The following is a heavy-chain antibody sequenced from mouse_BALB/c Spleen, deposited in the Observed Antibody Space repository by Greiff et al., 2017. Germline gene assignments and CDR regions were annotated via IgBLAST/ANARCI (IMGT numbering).Heavy chain of an antibody. Sequence: QVQLQQPGAELVKPGASVKLSCKASGYTFTSYWMHWVKQRPGQGLEWIGEINPSNGRTNYNEKFKSKATLTVDKSSSTAYMQLSSLTSEDSAVYYCARGVYDYDEDGYAMNYGGQGTSVTVSS. V-gene: IGHV1S81*02. J-gene: IGHJ4*01. CDR3: ARGVYDYDEDGYAMNY. CDR2: INPSNGRT. D-gene: IGHD2-4*01. CDR1: GYTFTSYW.